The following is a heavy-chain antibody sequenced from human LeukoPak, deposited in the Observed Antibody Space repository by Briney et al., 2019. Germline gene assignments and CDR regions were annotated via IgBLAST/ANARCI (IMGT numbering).Heavy chain of an antibody. V-gene: IGHV3-7*01. CDR1: GFTFNTYW. D-gene: IGHD1-1*01. CDR2: IRQDGSDK. Sequence: GGSLRLSCAVSGFTFNTYWMSWVRQAPGKGLEWVAYIRQDGSDKYYVDSVEGRFTISRDNTQNSLYLQMGSLRVEDTAVYYCARMGGSNWNREVNWFDPWGQGTLVTVSS. CDR3: ARMGGSNWNREVNWFDP. J-gene: IGHJ5*02.